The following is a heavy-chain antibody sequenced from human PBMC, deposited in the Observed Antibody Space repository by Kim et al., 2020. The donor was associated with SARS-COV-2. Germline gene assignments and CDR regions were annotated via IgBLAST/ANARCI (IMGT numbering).Heavy chain of an antibody. CDR3: TTYSVPPPPLYSSSWLIDY. Sequence: GESLKISCAASGFTFSNAWMSWVRQAPGKGLEWVGRIKSKTDGGTTDYAAPVKGRFTISRDDSKNTLYLQMNSLKTEDTAVYYCTTYSVPPPPLYSSSWLIDYWGQGTLVTVSS. CDR1: GFTFSNAW. D-gene: IGHD6-13*01. CDR2: IKSKTDGGTT. V-gene: IGHV3-15*01. J-gene: IGHJ4*02.